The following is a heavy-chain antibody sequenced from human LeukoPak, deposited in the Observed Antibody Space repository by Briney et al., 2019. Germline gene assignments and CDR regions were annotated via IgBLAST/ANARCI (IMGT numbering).Heavy chain of an antibody. CDR1: GGSISSYY. D-gene: IGHD3-3*01. CDR2: IYTSGST. Sequence: SETLSLTCTVSGGSISSYYWSWIRQPAGKGLEWIGRIYTSGSTNYNPSLKSRVTMSVDTSRNQFSLKLSSVTAADTAVYYCARVESGYSFRHYYYYMDVWGKGTTVTVSS. V-gene: IGHV4-4*07. CDR3: ARVESGYSFRHYYYYMDV. J-gene: IGHJ6*03.